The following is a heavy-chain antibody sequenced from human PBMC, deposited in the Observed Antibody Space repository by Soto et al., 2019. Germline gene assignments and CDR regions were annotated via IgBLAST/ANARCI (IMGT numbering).Heavy chain of an antibody. CDR1: GFTFSSYA. CDR2: ISGSGGST. Sequence: GGSLRLSCVVSGFTFSSYAMSWVRQAPGKGLEWVSVISGSGGSTYYADSVKGRFTISRDNSKNTLYLQMNSLRAADTAVYYCARPSVDVGYYDILTGSQEAYFDYWGQGTLVTVSS. J-gene: IGHJ4*02. CDR3: ARPSVDVGYYDILTGSQEAYFDY. D-gene: IGHD3-9*01. V-gene: IGHV3-23*01.